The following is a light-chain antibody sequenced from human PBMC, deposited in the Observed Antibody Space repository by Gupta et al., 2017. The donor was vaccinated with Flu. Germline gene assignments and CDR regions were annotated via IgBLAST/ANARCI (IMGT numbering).Light chain of an antibody. Sequence: PATLSVSLGERATFSCRASQSVSDYLAWYQQKPGQAPRLLIYGASNRATGIPARFSGSGSGTEFTLTISSLQSEDFAVYYCQQYNNWPFTFGGGTKVEIK. CDR3: QQYNNWPFT. V-gene: IGKV3-15*01. CDR2: GAS. J-gene: IGKJ4*02. CDR1: QSVSDY.